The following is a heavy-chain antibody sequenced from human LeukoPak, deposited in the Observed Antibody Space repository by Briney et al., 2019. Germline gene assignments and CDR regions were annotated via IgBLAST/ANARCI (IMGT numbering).Heavy chain of an antibody. Sequence: GASVKVSCKASGSTFSTYGFSWVRQAPGQGLEWVGTIIPEFDEAHYAQKLQGRVTISADDSATAAYMELSSLRSDDTAVYYCASGGVTVYSYGPDYWGQGTLVAVSS. J-gene: IGHJ4*02. CDR3: ASGGVTVYSYGPDY. CDR2: IIPEFDEA. D-gene: IGHD5-18*01. CDR1: GSTFSTYG. V-gene: IGHV1-69*13.